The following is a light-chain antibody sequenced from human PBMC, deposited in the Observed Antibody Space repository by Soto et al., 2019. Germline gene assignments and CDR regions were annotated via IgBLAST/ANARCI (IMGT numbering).Light chain of an antibody. Sequence: QSALTQPASVSGSPRQSITISCTGASSDVGGYTYVSWYQQHPGKAPKLMIYEVNNRPSGVSHRFSGSKSGNTASLTISGLQAEDEADYYCSSYTSSSNVFGTGTKVTVL. J-gene: IGLJ1*01. CDR2: EVN. CDR3: SSYTSSSNV. CDR1: SSDVGGYTY. V-gene: IGLV2-14*01.